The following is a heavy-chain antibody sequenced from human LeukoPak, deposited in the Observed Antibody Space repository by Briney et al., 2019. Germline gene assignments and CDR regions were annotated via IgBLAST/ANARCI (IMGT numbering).Heavy chain of an antibody. V-gene: IGHV1-69*13. CDR3: ARSYYCSSTSCFDY. CDR2: IIPIFGTA. D-gene: IGHD2-2*01. J-gene: IGHJ4*02. Sequence: GASVKVSCKASGGTFSSYAISWVRQAPGQGLEWMGGIIPIFGTANYAQKFQGRVTITADESTSTAYMELSRLRSEDTAVYYCARSYYCSSTSCFDYWGQGTLVTVSS. CDR1: GGTFSSYA.